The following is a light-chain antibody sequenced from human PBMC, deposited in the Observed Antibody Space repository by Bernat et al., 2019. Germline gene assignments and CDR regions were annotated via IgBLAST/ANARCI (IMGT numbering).Light chain of an antibody. Sequence: EIVLTQSPATLSLSPGERATLSCRASQSVNIYLAWYQQKSGQAPRLLIYDVSNRATGIPARFSGSGSGTDFTLTISSLEPEDFAVYYCQQRGDWPWTFGQGAKVEVK. CDR2: DVS. J-gene: IGKJ1*01. CDR1: QSVNIY. V-gene: IGKV3-11*01. CDR3: QQRGDWPWT.